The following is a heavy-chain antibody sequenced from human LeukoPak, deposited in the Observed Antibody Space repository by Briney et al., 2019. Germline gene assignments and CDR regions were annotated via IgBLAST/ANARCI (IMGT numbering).Heavy chain of an antibody. D-gene: IGHD3-22*01. CDR2: ISAGGGIT. CDR3: AKEYDSSGYYNYFDY. V-gene: IGHV3-23*01. J-gene: IGHJ4*02. CDR1: GFTFSSFA. Sequence: QAGGSLRLSCEASGFTFSSFAMSWVRKAPGKGLEWVSAISAGGGITYYADSVKGRFTISRDNSKNTLYLQMNSLRAEDTAVYYCAKEYDSSGYYNYFDYWGQGTLVTVSS.